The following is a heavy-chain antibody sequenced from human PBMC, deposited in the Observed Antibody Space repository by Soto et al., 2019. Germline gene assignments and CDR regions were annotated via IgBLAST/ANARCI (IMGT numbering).Heavy chain of an antibody. J-gene: IGHJ6*02. D-gene: IGHD2-2*01. CDR3: ARGPPYCSSTSCYDRDYYYGMDV. CDR2: IWYDRSYI. CDR1: GFTFSSYG. Sequence: GGSLRLSCAASGFTFSSYGMHWVRQAPGKGLEWVSAIWYDRSYIYYADSVKGRFTISRDNAKNSLYLQMNSLRAEDTAVYYCARGPPYCSSTSCYDRDYYYGMDVWGQGTTVTV. V-gene: IGHV3-33*01.